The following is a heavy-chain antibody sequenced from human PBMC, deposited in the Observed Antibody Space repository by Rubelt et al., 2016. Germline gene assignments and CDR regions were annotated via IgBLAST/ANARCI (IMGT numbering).Heavy chain of an antibody. CDR1: GFTFSDHY. V-gene: IGHV3-72*01. CDR3: VTMSPADY. CDR2: IRKKTSNYTT. J-gene: IGHJ4*02. D-gene: IGHD3-10*02. Sequence: EVQLVESGGGLVQPGGSLRLSCAASGFTFSDHYMDWVRQAPRKGLEWVGRIRKKTSNYTTEYAASVKGRFTISRDDSKNSLYLQMNSLKTEDTAVYYCVTMSPADYWGQGTLVTVSS.